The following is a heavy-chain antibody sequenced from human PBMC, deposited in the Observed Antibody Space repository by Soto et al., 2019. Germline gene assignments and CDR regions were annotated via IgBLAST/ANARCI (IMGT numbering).Heavy chain of an antibody. Sequence: QVQLVQSGPEVSEPGASVKVSCKSSGYTFTNYGITWVRQAPGQGLEWMGWISGYNGNRNYAQTLQGRVTMTTDTSTSTAYMELRSLTSDDTAVYYCARGPYFDSLSGLDYWGQGTLVTVAS. CDR1: GYTFTNYG. D-gene: IGHD3-9*01. CDR2: ISGYNGNR. J-gene: IGHJ4*02. V-gene: IGHV1-18*04. CDR3: ARGPYFDSLSGLDY.